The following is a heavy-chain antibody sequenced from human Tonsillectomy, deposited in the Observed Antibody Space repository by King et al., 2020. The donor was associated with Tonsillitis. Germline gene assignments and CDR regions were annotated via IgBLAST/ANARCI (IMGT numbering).Heavy chain of an antibody. CDR2: ISSNGGSI. J-gene: IGHJ4*02. CDR3: VKARGPSMSIFYLLDY. Sequence: VQLVESGGGLVQPGGSLRLSCSASGFTFSSYAMHWVRQAPGKGLEYVSAISSNGGSIYYADSVKGRFTISRDNSRNTLYLQMGSLRAEDTAVYYCVKARGPSMSIFYLLDYWGQGTLVTVSS. V-gene: IGHV3-64D*06. D-gene: IGHD2-8*01. CDR1: GFTFSSYA.